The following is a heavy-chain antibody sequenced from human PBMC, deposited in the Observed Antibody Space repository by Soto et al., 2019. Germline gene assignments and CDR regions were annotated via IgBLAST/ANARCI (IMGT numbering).Heavy chain of an antibody. V-gene: IGHV1-18*01. CDR1: GYTFWNFG. CDR3: ARLPTSGYHTHYYYGMDV. J-gene: IGHJ6*02. D-gene: IGHD3-22*01. CDR2: ISPYNDNT. Sequence: QVYLEQSGAEVKKPGASVKVTCKASGYTFWNFGISWVRQAPGQGLEWMGWISPYNDNTNSAQKFQDRVTMTTDTSTSTAYMELRSLRSDDTAVYDCARLPTSGYHTHYYYGMDVWGQGTTVTVSS.